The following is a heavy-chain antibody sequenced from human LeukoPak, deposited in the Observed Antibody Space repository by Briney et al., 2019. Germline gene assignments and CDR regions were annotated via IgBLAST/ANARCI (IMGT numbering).Heavy chain of an antibody. J-gene: IGHJ4*02. CDR3: ARNDSSGYFDY. CDR1: DYSISSGDY. CDR2: VYYSGST. Sequence: PSETLSLTCAVSDYSISSGDYWGWIRQPPGKGLEWIGSVYYSGSTHYSPSLKNRVTISVDTSKNQFSLKLRSVTAADTALYYCARNDSSGYFDYWAREPWSPSPQ. D-gene: IGHD3-22*01. V-gene: IGHV4-38-2*01.